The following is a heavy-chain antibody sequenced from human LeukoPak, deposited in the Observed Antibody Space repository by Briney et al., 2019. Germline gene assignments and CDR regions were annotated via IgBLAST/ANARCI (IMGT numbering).Heavy chain of an antibody. J-gene: IGHJ4*02. CDR1: GGTFSSYA. D-gene: IGHD1-26*01. CDR2: INPIFGTA. Sequence: SVKVSCKASGGTFSSYAISWLRQAPGQGLEWMGRINPIFGTANYAQKFQGRVTITTDESTSTAYMELSSLRSEDTAVYYCAREVGSTLKYCFVYWGQGTLVTVSS. CDR3: AREVGSTLKYCFVY. V-gene: IGHV1-69*05.